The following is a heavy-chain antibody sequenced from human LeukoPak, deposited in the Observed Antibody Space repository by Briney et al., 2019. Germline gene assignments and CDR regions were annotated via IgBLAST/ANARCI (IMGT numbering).Heavy chain of an antibody. V-gene: IGHV1-69*04. J-gene: IGHJ4*02. D-gene: IGHD3-9*01. Sequence: SVKVSCKASGGTFTNYAINWARQAPGQGLEWMGRIIPILDVTNYAQKFQGRVTITADQSTSTAYMELSSLRSQHTAVYYCARGGGVDILTGFQYWGQGTLVTVSS. CDR1: GGTFTNYA. CDR2: IIPILDVT. CDR3: ARGGGVDILTGFQY.